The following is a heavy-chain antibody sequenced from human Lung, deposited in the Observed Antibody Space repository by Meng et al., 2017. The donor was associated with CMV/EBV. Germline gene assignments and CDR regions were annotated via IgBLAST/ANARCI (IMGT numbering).Heavy chain of an antibody. J-gene: IGHJ4*02. Sequence: GPLRLXCTVSGGSISSSSYYWGWIRQPPGKGLEWIGSIYYSGSTYYNPSLKSRVTISVDTSKNQFSLKLSSVTAADTAVYYCASTEDYYDSSGYDYWGQGTLVTVSS. V-gene: IGHV4-39*01. CDR2: IYYSGST. CDR3: ASTEDYYDSSGYDY. CDR1: GGSISSSSYY. D-gene: IGHD3-22*01.